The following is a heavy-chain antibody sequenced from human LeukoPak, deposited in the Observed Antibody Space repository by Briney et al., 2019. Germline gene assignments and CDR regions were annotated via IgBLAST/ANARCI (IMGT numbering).Heavy chain of an antibody. V-gene: IGHV3-21*01. CDR1: GFTFSSYS. J-gene: IGHJ3*02. CDR3: ATKSRGPFDI. CDR2: ISINSLYI. D-gene: IGHD3-16*01. Sequence: GGFLRLSCAASGFTFSSYSMNWVRQAPGKGLEWVSSISINSLYIYYADSVKGRFNIFRDNAQNSLFLEMSSLRTEDTAVYYCATKSRGPFDIWGQGTTVTVSS.